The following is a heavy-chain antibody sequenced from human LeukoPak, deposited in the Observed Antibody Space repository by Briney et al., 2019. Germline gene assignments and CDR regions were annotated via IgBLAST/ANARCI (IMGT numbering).Heavy chain of an antibody. V-gene: IGHV4-38-2*02. J-gene: IGHJ6*03. CDR3: ARLYSSSWYTYYYYMDV. CDR1: GYSISSGYY. Sequence: PSETLSLTCTVSGYSISSGYYWGWIRQPPGKGLEWIGSIYHSGSTYYNPSLKSRVTISVDTSKNQFSLKLSSVTAAGTAVYYCARLYSSSWYTYYYYMDVWGKGTTVTVSS. CDR2: IYHSGST. D-gene: IGHD6-13*01.